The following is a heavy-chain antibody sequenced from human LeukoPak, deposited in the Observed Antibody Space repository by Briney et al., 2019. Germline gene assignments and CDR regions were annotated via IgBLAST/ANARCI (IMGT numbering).Heavy chain of an antibody. V-gene: IGHV4-4*02. J-gene: IGHJ4*02. Sequence: SGTLSLTCGVSGGSISGTNWWSSVRQPPGQGLEWIGQISLAGQTNYNPSLNGRVTMSLDKSTNQLSLHLTSVTAADTAIYFCSRESGPFCPFGYWGQGTLVIVSS. CDR1: GGSISGTNW. D-gene: IGHD1-26*01. CDR2: ISLAGQT. CDR3: SRESGPFCPFGY.